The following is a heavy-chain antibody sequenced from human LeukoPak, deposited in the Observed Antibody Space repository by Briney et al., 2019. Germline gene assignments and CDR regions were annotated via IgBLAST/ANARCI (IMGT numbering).Heavy chain of an antibody. CDR1: GGSISTSNW. J-gene: IGHJ4*02. CDR2: IFHYGGP. Sequence: SETLSLTCAVSGGSISTSNWWSWVRQPPGKGLEWIGEIFHYGGPNYNPSFESRVTISVDKSKNEYSLNLSSVTAADTAVYYCARVERFGELGLIFDYWGQGTLVTVSS. V-gene: IGHV4-4*02. D-gene: IGHD3-10*01. CDR3: ARVERFGELGLIFDY.